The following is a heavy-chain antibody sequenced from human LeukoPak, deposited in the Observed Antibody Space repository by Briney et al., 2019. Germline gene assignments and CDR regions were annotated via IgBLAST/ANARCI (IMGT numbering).Heavy chain of an antibody. D-gene: IGHD3-3*01. J-gene: IGHJ3*02. CDR3: ARERRRYDFWSGYPPSVQTQLRHALDI. CDR2: IYHSGST. V-gene: IGHV4-30-2*01. CDR1: GGSISSGGYY. Sequence: SRTLSLTCTVSGGSISSGGYYWSWIRQPPGKGLEWIGYIYHSGSTYYNPSLKSRVTISVDRSKNQFSLKLSSVTAADTAVYYCARERRRYDFWSGYPPSVQTQLRHALDIWGQGTMVTVSS.